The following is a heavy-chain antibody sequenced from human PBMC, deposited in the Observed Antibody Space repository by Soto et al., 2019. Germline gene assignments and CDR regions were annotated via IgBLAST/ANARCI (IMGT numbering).Heavy chain of an antibody. CDR3: VRVGRLGGY. CDR1: GFTFSSYW. V-gene: IGHV3-7*03. J-gene: IGHJ4*02. Sequence: EVQLVESGGGLVQPGGSLRLSCAASGFTFSSYWMSWVRQAPGKGLEWVANIKEDGSEKYYVDSVKGRFTISRDNAKNALFLQMNSLKAEDTAVSYCVRVGRLGGYWGQGTLVTVSS. CDR2: IKEDGSEK. D-gene: IGHD3-16*01.